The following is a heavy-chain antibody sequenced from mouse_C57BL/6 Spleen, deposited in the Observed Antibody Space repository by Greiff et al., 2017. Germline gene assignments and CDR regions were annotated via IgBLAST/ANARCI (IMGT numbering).Heavy chain of an antibody. CDR2: INPNNGGT. Sequence: VQLQQSGPELVKPGASVKISCKASGYTFTDYYMNWVKQSHGKSLEWIGDINPNNGGTSYNQKFKGKATLTVDKSSSPAYMELRSLTSEDSAVYYCARYYGSSYGFAYWGQGTLVTVSA. CDR1: GYTFTDYY. V-gene: IGHV1-26*01. CDR3: ARYYGSSYGFAY. J-gene: IGHJ3*01. D-gene: IGHD1-1*01.